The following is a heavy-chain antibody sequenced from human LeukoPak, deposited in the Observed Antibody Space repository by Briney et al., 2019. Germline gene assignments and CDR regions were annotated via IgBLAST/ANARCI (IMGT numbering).Heavy chain of an antibody. CDR2: IIPIFGTA. CDR1: GGTFSSYA. V-gene: IGHV1-69*13. Sequence: SVKVSCKASGGTFSSYAISWVRQAPGQGLEWMGGIIPIFGTANYAQKFQGRVTITADESTSTACMELSSLRSEDTAVYYCARDRLPSYCGGDCYSADAFDIWGQGTMVTVSS. CDR3: ARDRLPSYCGGDCYSADAFDI. J-gene: IGHJ3*02. D-gene: IGHD2-21*01.